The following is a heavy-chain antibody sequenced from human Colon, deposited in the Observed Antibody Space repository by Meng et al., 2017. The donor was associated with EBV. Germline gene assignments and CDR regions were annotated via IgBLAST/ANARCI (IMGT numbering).Heavy chain of an antibody. Sequence: VLVEASGPGLVKPSWTLSRSCAVVGGSLSSRNWWSWVRQPPGKGLEWIGEIYHSGSTNYNPSLKSRVTISVDESKNQFSLRLSSVTAADTAVYYCARVGAYCGGDCYHPRWGQGTLVTVSS. V-gene: IGHV4-4*02. CDR2: IYHSGST. J-gene: IGHJ4*02. CDR1: GGSLSSRNW. D-gene: IGHD2-21*02. CDR3: ARVGAYCGGDCYHPR.